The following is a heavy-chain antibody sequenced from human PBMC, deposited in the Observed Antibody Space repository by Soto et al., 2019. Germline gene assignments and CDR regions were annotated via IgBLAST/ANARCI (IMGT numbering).Heavy chain of an antibody. CDR3: ARDGTSIGYCSSTSCYSN. Sequence: VGSLRLSCAASGFTFSSYSMNWVRQAPGKGLEWVSSISSSSSYIYYADSVKGRFTISRDNAKNSLYLQMNSLRAEDTAVYYCARDGTSIGYCSSTSCYSNWGQGTLVTVSS. CDR1: GFTFSSYS. V-gene: IGHV3-21*01. J-gene: IGHJ4*02. CDR2: ISSSSSYI. D-gene: IGHD2-2*01.